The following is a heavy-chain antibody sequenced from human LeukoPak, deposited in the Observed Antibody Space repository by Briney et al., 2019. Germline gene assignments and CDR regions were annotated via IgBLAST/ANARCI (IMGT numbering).Heavy chain of an antibody. V-gene: IGHV1-46*01. J-gene: IGHJ4*02. CDR3: ARDIGYGDYFIDY. CDR2: INPSGGST. D-gene: IGHD4-17*01. CDR1: GYTFTSYY. Sequence: GASVKVSCKASGYTFTSYYMHWVRQAPGQGLEWMGIINPSGGSTSYAQKFQGRVTMTRDMSTSTAYMELSRLRSDDTAVYYCARDIGYGDYFIDYWGQGTLVTVSS.